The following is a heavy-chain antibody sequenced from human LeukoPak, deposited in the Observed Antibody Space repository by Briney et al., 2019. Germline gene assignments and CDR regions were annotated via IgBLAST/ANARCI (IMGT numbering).Heavy chain of an antibody. J-gene: IGHJ3*01. CDR2: ISYDGSNK. CDR3: AKDDAYSTRWYGIDV. Sequence: GRSLRLSCAASGFTFSNYGMHWVRQAPGKGLEWVAVISYDGSNKFYADSVKGRFTISRDTSKNTVYLQISSLRGEDTALYYCAKDDAYSTRWYGIDVWGQGTMVAVSS. CDR1: GFTFSNYG. V-gene: IGHV3-30*18. D-gene: IGHD6-13*01.